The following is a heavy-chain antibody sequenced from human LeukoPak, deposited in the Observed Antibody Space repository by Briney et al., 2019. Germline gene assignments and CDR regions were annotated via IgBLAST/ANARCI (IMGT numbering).Heavy chain of an antibody. V-gene: IGHV3-23*01. Sequence: PGGSLRLSCAASGFIFSSYGMHWVRQAPGKGLEWVSAISGSGGSTYYADSVKGRFTISRDNSKNTLYLQMDSLRAEDTAVYYCAKRSGYYYFDYWGQGTLVTVSS. D-gene: IGHD3-3*01. CDR2: ISGSGGST. J-gene: IGHJ4*02. CDR1: GFIFSSYG. CDR3: AKRSGYYYFDY.